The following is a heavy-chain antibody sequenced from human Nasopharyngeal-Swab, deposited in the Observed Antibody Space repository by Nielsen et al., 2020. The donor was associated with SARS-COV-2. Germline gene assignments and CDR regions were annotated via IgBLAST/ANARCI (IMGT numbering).Heavy chain of an antibody. CDR2: IIPIFGTA. D-gene: IGHD6-6*01. J-gene: IGHJ6*03. CDR1: GGTFSSYA. Sequence: SVKVSCKASGGTFSSYAISWVRQAPGQGLEWMGGIIPIFGTANYAQKFQGRVTITADESTSTAYMELSSLRSEDTAVYYCARSIAARVYYYYYMDVWGKGTTATVSS. CDR3: ARSIAARVYYYYYMDV. V-gene: IGHV1-69*13.